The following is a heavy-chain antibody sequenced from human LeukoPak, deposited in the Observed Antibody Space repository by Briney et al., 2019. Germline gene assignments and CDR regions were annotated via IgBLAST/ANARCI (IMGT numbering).Heavy chain of an antibody. J-gene: IGHJ4*02. CDR1: GFTFSSYG. Sequence: GGSLRLSCAASGFTFSSYGMHWVRQAPGKGLEWVAFIRYDGSNKYYADSVKGRFTISRDNSKNTLYLQMNSLRAEDTAVYYCARASGYCSGGSCYEYDYWGQGTLVTVSS. CDR3: ARASGYCSGGSCYEYDY. V-gene: IGHV3-30*02. D-gene: IGHD2-15*01. CDR2: IRYDGSNK.